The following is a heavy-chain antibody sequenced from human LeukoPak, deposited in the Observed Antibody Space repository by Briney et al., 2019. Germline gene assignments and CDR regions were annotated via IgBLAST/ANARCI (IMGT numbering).Heavy chain of an antibody. Sequence: GRSLRLSCAASGFTFSSYAMHWVRQAPGKGLEWVAVISYDGSNKYYADSVKGRFTISRDNSKNTLYLQMNSLRAEDTAVYYCAREAYYYDSSGYYRPYYFDYWGQGTLVTVSS. CDR2: ISYDGSNK. CDR1: GFTFSSYA. D-gene: IGHD3-22*01. CDR3: AREAYYYDSSGYYRPYYFDY. V-gene: IGHV3-30-3*01. J-gene: IGHJ4*02.